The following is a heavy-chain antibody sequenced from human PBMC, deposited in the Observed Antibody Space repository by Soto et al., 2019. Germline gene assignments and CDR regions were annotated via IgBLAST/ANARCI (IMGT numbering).Heavy chain of an antibody. CDR1: EFTFRIFA. V-gene: IGHV3-30-3*01. Sequence: QVHLVESGGGVVQPGSSLRLSCAASEFTFRIFAMHWLRQSPGKGLEWVAVISYDGSRKADSVKGRFTVSRDNSWNTLYLQMSSLGAEDTAIYYCARGDREDIEEVVGVRPGEYSMDVWGQGTTVTVSS. J-gene: IGHJ6*02. CDR2: ISYDGSRK. D-gene: IGHD1-26*01. CDR3: ARGDREDIEEVVGVRPGEYSMDV.